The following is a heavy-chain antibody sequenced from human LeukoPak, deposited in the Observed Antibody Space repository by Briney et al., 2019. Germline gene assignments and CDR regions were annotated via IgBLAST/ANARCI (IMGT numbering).Heavy chain of an antibody. CDR3: ARRRDYYDSSGYYDY. CDR2: IYTSGST. Sequence: SETLSLTCTVSGGSISSYYWSWIRQTPGKGPEWIGYIYTSGSTNYNPSLKSRVTISVDTSKNQFSLKLSSVTAADTAVYYCARRRDYYDSSGYYDYWGQGTLVTVSS. D-gene: IGHD3-22*01. CDR1: GGSISSYY. J-gene: IGHJ4*02. V-gene: IGHV4-4*09.